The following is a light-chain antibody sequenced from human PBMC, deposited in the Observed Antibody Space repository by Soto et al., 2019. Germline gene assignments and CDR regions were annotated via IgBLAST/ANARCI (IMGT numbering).Light chain of an antibody. CDR3: CSYAGSSTLYV. CDR2: EGS. V-gene: IGLV2-23*01. J-gene: IGLJ1*01. Sequence: QSVLTQPASVSGSPGQSITISCTGTSSDVGSYNLVSWYQQHPGKAPKLMIYEGSKRPSGVSNRFSGSKSGNTASLTISGLQAEDEDDYYCCSYAGSSTLYVFGTGTQLTVL. CDR1: SSDVGSYNL.